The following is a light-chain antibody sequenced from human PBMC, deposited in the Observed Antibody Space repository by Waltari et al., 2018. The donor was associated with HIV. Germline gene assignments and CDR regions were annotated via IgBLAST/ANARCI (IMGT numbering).Light chain of an antibody. CDR1: SIGSKS. Sequence: SYVLTQPPSVSVAPGKAASITCGGNSIGSKSVHWYQQKPGQTPVLVIYYDSDRPSGIPERFSGSNSGNTATLTISRVEDGDEADYYCQVWDTSNFVVFFGGGTKLTVL. CDR2: YDS. CDR3: QVWDTSNFVVF. V-gene: IGLV3-21*04. J-gene: IGLJ2*01.